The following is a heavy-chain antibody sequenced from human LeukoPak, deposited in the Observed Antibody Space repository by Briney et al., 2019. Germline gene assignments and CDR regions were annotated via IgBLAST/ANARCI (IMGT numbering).Heavy chain of an antibody. CDR3: AADYGDTDP. CDR1: GYTLTELS. J-gene: IGHJ5*02. D-gene: IGHD4-17*01. Sequence: ASVKVSCKVSGYTLTELSMHWVRQAPGKGLEWMGGFDPEDGETIYAQKFQGRVTITADESTSTAYMELSSLRSEDTAVYYCAADYGDTDPWGQGTLVTVSS. CDR2: FDPEDGET. V-gene: IGHV1-24*01.